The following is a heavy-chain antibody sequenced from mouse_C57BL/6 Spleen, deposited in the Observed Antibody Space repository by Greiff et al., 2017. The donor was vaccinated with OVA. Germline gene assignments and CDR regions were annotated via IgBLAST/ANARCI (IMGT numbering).Heavy chain of an antibody. J-gene: IGHJ2*01. CDR2: IDPETGGT. V-gene: IGHV1-15*01. CDR3: TRGSHVDY. Sequence: VHVKQSGAELVRPGASVTLSCKASGYTFTDYEMPWVKQTPVHGLEWIGAIDPETGGTAYNQKFKGKAILTADKSSSTAYVELRSLTSEDSAVYYCTRGSHVDYWGQGTTLTVSS. CDR1: GYTFTDYE.